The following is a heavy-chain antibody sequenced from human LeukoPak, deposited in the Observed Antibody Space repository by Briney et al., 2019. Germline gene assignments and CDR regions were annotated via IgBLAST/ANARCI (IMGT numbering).Heavy chain of an antibody. V-gene: IGHV3-48*04. CDR2: ISSSGSTI. J-gene: IGHJ4*02. D-gene: IGHD6-19*01. CDR1: GFTFSSYS. Sequence: PGGSLRLSCAASGFTFSSYSMNWIRQAPGKGLEWVSYISSSGSTIYYADSVKGRFTISRDNAKNSLYLQMNSLRAEDTAVYYCARDRAVAGLFDYWGQGTLVTVSS. CDR3: ARDRAVAGLFDY.